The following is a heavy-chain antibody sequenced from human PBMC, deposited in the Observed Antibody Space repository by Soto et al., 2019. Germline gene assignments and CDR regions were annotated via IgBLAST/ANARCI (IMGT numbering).Heavy chain of an antibody. CDR2: ISYDGSNK. Sequence: GGSLRLSCVASGFSFSIYGMYWVRQAPGKGLEWEAAISYDGSNKYYVDSVRGRFTISRDNSKNTVYLQMNSLRAEDTAVYYCAKPYSGSPPKNFDYWGQGTLVTVSS. D-gene: IGHD1-26*01. J-gene: IGHJ4*01. CDR1: GFSFSIYG. V-gene: IGHV3-30*18. CDR3: AKPYSGSPPKNFDY.